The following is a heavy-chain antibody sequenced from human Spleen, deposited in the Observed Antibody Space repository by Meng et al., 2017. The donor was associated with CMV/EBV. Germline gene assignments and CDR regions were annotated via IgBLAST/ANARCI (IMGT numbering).Heavy chain of an antibody. J-gene: IGHJ5*02. Sequence: YAISWMRQAPGQGLEWMGGIIPILGIANYAQKFQDRVTITADKSTSTAYMELSSLRSEDTAVYYCARGSGADCSSTSCYTDNWFDPWGQGTLVTVSS. D-gene: IGHD2-2*01. CDR1: YA. CDR3: ARGSGADCSSTSCYTDNWFDP. CDR2: IIPILGIA. V-gene: IGHV1-69*10.